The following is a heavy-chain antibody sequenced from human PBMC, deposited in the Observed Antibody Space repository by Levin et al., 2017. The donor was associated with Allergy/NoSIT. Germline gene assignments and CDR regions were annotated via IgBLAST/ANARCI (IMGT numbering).Heavy chain of an antibody. D-gene: IGHD2/OR15-2a*01. J-gene: IGHJ3*02. CDR3: AGMKRNILQAFGI. V-gene: IGHV3-48*02. CDR1: ALPSLPHP. Sequence: SLLLPPAASALPSLPHPIHWVRQPTGPFLSFLSSLLLLLLSLSSSSSFKGRFTISRDNAKNSLFLQMNSLRDEDTAVYFCAGMKRNILQAFGIWGQGTMVTVSS. CDR2: LLLLLLSL.